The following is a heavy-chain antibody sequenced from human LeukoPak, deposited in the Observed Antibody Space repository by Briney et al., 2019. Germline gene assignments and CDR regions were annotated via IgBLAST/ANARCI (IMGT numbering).Heavy chain of an antibody. CDR3: AKEDGTVTYYYYYMDV. Sequence: GGSLRLSCAASGFTFSSYGMHWVRQAPGKGLEWVAFIRYDGSNKYYADSVKGRFTISRDNSKNTLYLQMNSPRAEDTAVYYCAKEDGTVTYYYYYMDVWGKGTTVTVSS. D-gene: IGHD4-11*01. V-gene: IGHV3-30*02. J-gene: IGHJ6*03. CDR2: IRYDGSNK. CDR1: GFTFSSYG.